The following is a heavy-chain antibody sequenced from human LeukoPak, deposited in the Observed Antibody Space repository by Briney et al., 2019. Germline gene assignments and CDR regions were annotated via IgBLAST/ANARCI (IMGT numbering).Heavy chain of an antibody. CDR2: IKQDGSEK. D-gene: IGHD3-16*01. Sequence: PGGSLRLSCAASGFTFSSYWMSWVRQAPGKGLEWVANIKQDGSEKYYVDSVKGRFTISRDNAKNSLYLQMNSLRAEDTAVYYCARDLRGGMDAFDIWGQGTMVTVSS. CDR3: ARDLRGGMDAFDI. V-gene: IGHV3-7*01. J-gene: IGHJ3*02. CDR1: GFTFSSYW.